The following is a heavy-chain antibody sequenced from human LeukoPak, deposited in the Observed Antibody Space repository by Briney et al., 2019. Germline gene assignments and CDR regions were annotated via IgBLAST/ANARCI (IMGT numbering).Heavy chain of an antibody. J-gene: IGHJ4*02. CDR2: IYYSGST. CDR1: GGSISSGGYY. Sequence: SETLSLTCVVSGGSISSGGYYWSWIRQHPGKGLEWIGYIYYSGSTYYNPSLKSRVTISVDTSKNQFSLKLSSVTAADTAVYYCARLYGSGSLDYWGQGTLVTVSS. D-gene: IGHD3-10*01. CDR3: ARLYGSGSLDY. V-gene: IGHV4-31*11.